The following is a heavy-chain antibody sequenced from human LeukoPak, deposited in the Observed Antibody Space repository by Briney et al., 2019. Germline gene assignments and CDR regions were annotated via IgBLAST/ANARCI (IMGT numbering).Heavy chain of an antibody. CDR1: GGSISSSSYY. D-gene: IGHD3-10*01. CDR3: AREGAWFGELLYYFDY. V-gene: IGHV4-39*07. J-gene: IGHJ4*02. CDR2: IYYSGST. Sequence: SETLSLTCTVSGGSISSSSYYWGWIRQPPGKGLEWIGSIYYSGSTYYNPSLKSRVTISVDTSKNQFSLKLSSVTAADTAVYYCAREGAWFGELLYYFDYWGQGTLVTVSS.